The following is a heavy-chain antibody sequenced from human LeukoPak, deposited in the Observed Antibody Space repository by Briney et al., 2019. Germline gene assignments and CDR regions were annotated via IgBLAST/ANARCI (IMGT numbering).Heavy chain of an antibody. D-gene: IGHD6-13*01. J-gene: IGHJ4*02. CDR3: ASSSSWSIFDY. V-gene: IGHV3-21*01. CDR2: ISGSSSSI. Sequence: PGGSLRLSCAASGFTFSSYGMNWVRQAPGKGLEWVSSISGSSSSIYYADSVKGRFTISRDNAKNSLYLQMNSLRAEDTAVYYCASSSSWSIFDYWGQGTLVTVSS. CDR1: GFTFSSYG.